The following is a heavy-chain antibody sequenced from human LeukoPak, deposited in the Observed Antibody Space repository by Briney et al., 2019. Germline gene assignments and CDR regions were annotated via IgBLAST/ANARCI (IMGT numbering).Heavy chain of an antibody. V-gene: IGHV3-74*01. CDR1: GFSFSSSW. Sequence: GRSLRLSCAASGFSFSSSWMHWVSQAPGTGLGWVTRINSDGSTTNYADSVKGRFTISRDNAMSTLYLQINSLRAEDTAVYYCAREFGPYGMDVWGQGTTVTVSS. CDR2: INSDGSTT. CDR3: AREFGPYGMDV. J-gene: IGHJ6*02. D-gene: IGHD3-16*01.